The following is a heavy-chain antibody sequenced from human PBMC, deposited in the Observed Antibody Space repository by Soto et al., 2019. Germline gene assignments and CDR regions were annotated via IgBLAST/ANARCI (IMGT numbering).Heavy chain of an antibody. Sequence: QVLLVESGGGVVQPGRSLRLSCAASGFSFTSYDIYWVRQAPGKGLEWAAVTSIDGNTKYYADSVQGRFTVSRDNSKDTLYLEMTSLRPQDTAVYYCARNYGSALDYWGQGTPVTVSS. J-gene: IGHJ4*02. CDR1: GFSFTSYD. D-gene: IGHD3-10*01. V-gene: IGHV3-30-3*01. CDR2: TSIDGNTK. CDR3: ARNYGSALDY.